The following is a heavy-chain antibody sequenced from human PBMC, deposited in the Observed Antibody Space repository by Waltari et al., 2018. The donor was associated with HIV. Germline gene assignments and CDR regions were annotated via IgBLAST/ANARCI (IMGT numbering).Heavy chain of an antibody. Sequence: EVYLLESGVGLVQPGGSLRLSCAASANYDMSWVRQSPGKGPEWVSAINLSGDKTYYTDSVKGRFTISRDNSKNTLYLQMNSLRTEDTAVYYCARGGYITIIAAFDYWGQGTLVTVSS. V-gene: IGHV3-23*01. CDR1: ANYD. CDR3: ARGGYITIIAAFDY. D-gene: IGHD3-22*01. CDR2: INLSGDKT. J-gene: IGHJ4*02.